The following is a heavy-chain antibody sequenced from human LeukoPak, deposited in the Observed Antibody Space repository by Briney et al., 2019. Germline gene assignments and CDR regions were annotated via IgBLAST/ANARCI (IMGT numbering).Heavy chain of an antibody. J-gene: IGHJ6*03. CDR2: IYTSGST. CDR1: GGSISSYY. Sequence: SETLSLTCTVSGGSISSYYWSWIRQPAGKGLEWIGRIYTSGSTNYNPSLKSRVTMSVDTSKNQFSLKLSSVTAADTAVYYCARDRLDIVVVPAATYYYYMDVWGKGTTVTVSS. V-gene: IGHV4-4*07. CDR3: ARDRLDIVVVPAATYYYYMDV. D-gene: IGHD2-2*01.